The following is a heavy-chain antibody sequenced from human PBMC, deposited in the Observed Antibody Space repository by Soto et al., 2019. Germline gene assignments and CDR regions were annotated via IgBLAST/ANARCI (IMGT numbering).Heavy chain of an antibody. CDR1: GFTFSSYA. J-gene: IGHJ3*02. V-gene: IGHV3-23*01. Sequence: GESLKISCAASGFTFSSYAMSWVRQALGKGLEWVSAISGSGGSTYYADSVKGRFTISRDNSKNTLYLQMNSLRAEDTAVYYCAKVVKGILEWLLQATPDAFDIWGQGTMVTVSS. CDR3: AKVVKGILEWLLQATPDAFDI. CDR2: ISGSGGST. D-gene: IGHD3-3*01.